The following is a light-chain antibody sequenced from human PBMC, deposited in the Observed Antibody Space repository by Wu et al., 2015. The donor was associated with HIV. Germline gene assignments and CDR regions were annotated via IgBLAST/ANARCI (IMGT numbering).Light chain of an antibody. CDR1: QGISSY. V-gene: IGKV1-8*01. CDR2: AAS. CDR3: QQYYSYPMLT. Sequence: AIRMTQSPSSLSASTGDRVTITCRASQGISSYLAWYQQKPGKAPKLLIYAASTLQSGVPSRFSGSGSGTDFTLTISCPQSEDFATYYCQQYYSYPMLTFGGGTKVEIK. J-gene: IGKJ4*01.